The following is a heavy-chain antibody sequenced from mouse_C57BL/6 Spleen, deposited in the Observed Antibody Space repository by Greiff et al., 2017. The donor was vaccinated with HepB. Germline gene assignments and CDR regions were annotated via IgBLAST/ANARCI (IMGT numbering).Heavy chain of an antibody. V-gene: IGHV1-69*01. CDR1: GYTFTSYW. CDR2: IDPSDSYT. J-gene: IGHJ2*01. D-gene: IGHD3-2*02. CDR3: ARGSSGWDY. Sequence: VQLQQPGAELVMPGASVKLSCKASGYTFTSYWMHWVKQRPGQGLEWIGEIDPSDSYTNYNQKFKGKSTLTVDKSSSTAYMQLSSLTSEDSAVYYCARGSSGWDYWGQGTTLTVSS.